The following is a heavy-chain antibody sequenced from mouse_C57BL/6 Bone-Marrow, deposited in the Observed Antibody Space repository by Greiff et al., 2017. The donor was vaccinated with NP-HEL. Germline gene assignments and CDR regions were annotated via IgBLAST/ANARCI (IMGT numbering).Heavy chain of an antibody. V-gene: IGHV1-55*01. CDR2: IYPGSGST. CDR3: DAYYSNYVGFAY. J-gene: IGHJ3*01. D-gene: IGHD2-5*01. Sequence: QVQLQQPGAELVKPGASVKMSCKASGYTFTSYWITWVKQRPGQGLEWIGDIYPGSGSTNYNEKFKSKATLTVDTSSSTAYMQLSSLTSEDSAVYYCDAYYSNYVGFAYWGQGTLVTVSA. CDR1: GYTFTSYW.